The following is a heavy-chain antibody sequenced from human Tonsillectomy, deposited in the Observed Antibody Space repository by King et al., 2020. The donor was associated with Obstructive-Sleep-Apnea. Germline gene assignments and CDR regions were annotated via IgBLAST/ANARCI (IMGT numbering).Heavy chain of an antibody. Sequence: VQLVESGGGLVQPGGSLRLSCAASGFTFSSYWMHWVRQAPGKGLVWVSRINSDGTSTTYADSVKGRFTISRDNAKNTLYLQMNSLRAEDMAVYYCVSAGGGLHSYGSGPDRARALYYYAMDVWGQGTTVTVS. CDR3: VSAGGGLHSYGSGPDRARALYYYAMDV. J-gene: IGHJ6*02. D-gene: IGHD3-10*01. CDR1: GFTFSSYW. CDR2: INSDGTST. V-gene: IGHV3-74*01.